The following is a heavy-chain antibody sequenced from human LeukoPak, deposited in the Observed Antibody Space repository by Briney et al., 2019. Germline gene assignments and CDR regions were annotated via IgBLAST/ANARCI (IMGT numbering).Heavy chain of an antibody. J-gene: IGHJ4*02. CDR2: IIPIFGTA. CDR1: GGTFSSYA. Sequence: SVKVSCKASGGTFSSYAISWVRQAPGQGLEWMGGIIPIFGTANYAQKFRGRVTITADKSTSTAYMELSSLRSEDTAVYYCAYTGPLRYFVDWGQGTLVTVSS. D-gene: IGHD3-9*01. V-gene: IGHV1-69*06. CDR3: AYTGPLRYFVD.